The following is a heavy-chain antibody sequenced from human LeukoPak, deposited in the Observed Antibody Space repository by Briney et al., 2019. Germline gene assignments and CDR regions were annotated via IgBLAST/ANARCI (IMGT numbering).Heavy chain of an antibody. CDR1: GFTVSSNY. J-gene: IGHJ4*02. D-gene: IGHD4-17*01. CDR2: MYSGGNT. CDR3: AREPQTRDYGDQLYYFDY. Sequence: PGGSLRLSCAASGFTVSSNYMSWVRQAPGKGLEWVSVMYSGGNTYYADSVKGRFTISRDNSKNTLFLQMNSLRAEDMAVYYCAREPQTRDYGDQLYYFDYWGQGTLVTVSS. V-gene: IGHV3-66*01.